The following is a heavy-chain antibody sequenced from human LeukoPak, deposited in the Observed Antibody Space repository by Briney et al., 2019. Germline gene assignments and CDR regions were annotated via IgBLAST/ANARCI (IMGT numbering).Heavy chain of an antibody. CDR2: IKHDGSEK. CDR3: ARHDYGD. CDR1: GFTFSKFW. J-gene: IGHJ4*02. Sequence: GGPLRLSCAASGFTFSKFWMSWVRQAPGKGLEWVATIKHDGSEKYYVDSVKGRFTISRDNAKNTLYLQMNSLRADDTAVYYSARHDYGDLGQGTLVTVSS. V-gene: IGHV3-7*02. D-gene: IGHD4-17*01.